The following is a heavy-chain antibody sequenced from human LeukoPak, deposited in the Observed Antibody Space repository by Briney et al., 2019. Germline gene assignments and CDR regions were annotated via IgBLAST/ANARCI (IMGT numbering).Heavy chain of an antibody. V-gene: IGHV3-23*01. J-gene: IGHJ3*02. CDR3: ARVGSAGDFGI. Sequence: PGRSLRLSCAASGFTFSNYWMTWVRQAPGKGLEWVSAISGSGGSTYYADSVKGRFTISRDNSKNTLYLQMNSLRAEDTAVYYCARVGSAGDFGIWGQGTMVTVSS. CDR1: GFTFSNYW. D-gene: IGHD2-8*02. CDR2: ISGSGGST.